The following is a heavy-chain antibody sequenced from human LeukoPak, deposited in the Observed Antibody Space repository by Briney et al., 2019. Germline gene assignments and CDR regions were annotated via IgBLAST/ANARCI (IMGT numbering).Heavy chain of an antibody. Sequence: SETLSLTCSVSGGSFSGYYWSWIPQPPGKGLEWIGYISYSGDTNYTPSLKSRVAMSVDTSKKQFSLKLNSVTSADTAVYFCARDGAPGGSAYFDYWGQGTLVTVSS. CDR1: GGSFSGYY. J-gene: IGHJ4*02. D-gene: IGHD3-16*01. V-gene: IGHV4-59*01. CDR2: ISYSGDT. CDR3: ARDGAPGGSAYFDY.